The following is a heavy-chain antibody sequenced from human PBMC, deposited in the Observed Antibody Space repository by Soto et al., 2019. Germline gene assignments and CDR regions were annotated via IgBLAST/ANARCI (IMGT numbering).Heavy chain of an antibody. CDR3: ARLEGLATISYYFDF. V-gene: IGHV4-39*01. Sequence: QLQLQESGPGLVKPSEALSLTCTVSGGSISSSNYYWGWIRQPPGKGLEWIGSIYYSGSTYYNPYLTSRGTVSIDKSKDQSSLKLSPLTAADTAVYYCARLEGLATISYYFDFWGQGTLVTVSS. D-gene: IGHD3-9*01. CDR2: IYYSGST. CDR1: GGSISSSNYY. J-gene: IGHJ4*02.